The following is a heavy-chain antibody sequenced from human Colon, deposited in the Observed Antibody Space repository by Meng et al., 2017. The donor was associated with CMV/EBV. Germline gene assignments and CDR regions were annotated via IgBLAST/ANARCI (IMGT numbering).Heavy chain of an antibody. Sequence: ASGDTSTAYAMSWVRQAPGRGLEWMGWINTNTGNPTYAQGFTGRFVFSFDTSISTAYLHIRSLKAEDTAVYFCALEDILTGQYSFDYWGQGSLVTVSS. CDR2: INTNTGNP. J-gene: IGHJ4*02. D-gene: IGHD3-9*01. V-gene: IGHV7-4-1*02. CDR1: GDTSTAYA. CDR3: ALEDILTGQYSFDY.